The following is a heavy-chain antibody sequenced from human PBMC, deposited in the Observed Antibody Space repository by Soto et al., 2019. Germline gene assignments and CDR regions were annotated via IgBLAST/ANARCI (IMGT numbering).Heavy chain of an antibody. J-gene: IGHJ6*03. D-gene: IGHD3-10*01. Sequence: SGESLKISCKGSGYSFTSYWIGWVRQMPGKGLEWMGIIHPGDSDTRYSPSFQGQVTISADKSISTAYLQWSSLKASDTAMYYCARRFTESATYYYYYMDVWGKGTTVTVSS. CDR1: GYSFTSYW. CDR3: ARRFTESATYYYYYMDV. CDR2: IHPGDSDT. V-gene: IGHV5-51*01.